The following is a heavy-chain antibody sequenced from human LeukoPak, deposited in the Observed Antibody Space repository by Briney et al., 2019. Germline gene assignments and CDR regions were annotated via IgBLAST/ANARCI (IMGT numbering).Heavy chain of an antibody. J-gene: IGHJ5*02. V-gene: IGHV1-69*13. D-gene: IGHD5-24*01. CDR1: GGTFSSYA. CDR2: IIPIFGTA. CDR3: ARTRRDGYNTYNWFDP. Sequence: SVKVSCKASGGTFSSYAISWVRQAPGQGLEWMGGIIPIFGTANYAQKCQGRVTITADESTSTAYMELSSLRSEDTAVYYCARTRRDGYNTYNWFDPWGQGTLVTVSS.